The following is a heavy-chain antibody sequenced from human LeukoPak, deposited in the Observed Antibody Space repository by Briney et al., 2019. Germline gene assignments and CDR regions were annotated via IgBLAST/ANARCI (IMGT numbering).Heavy chain of an antibody. CDR1: GGSINSGSYY. J-gene: IGHJ2*01. V-gene: IGHV4-39*07. Sequence: SETLSLTCTVSGGSINSGSYYWGWIRQPPGKGLEWIGSIYHSGSTYYNPSLKSRVTISVDTSKNQFSLKLSSVTAADMAVYYCARAGSRGIAAPRLWYFDLWGRGTLVTVSS. CDR3: ARAGSRGIAAPRLWYFDL. CDR2: IYHSGST. D-gene: IGHD6-13*01.